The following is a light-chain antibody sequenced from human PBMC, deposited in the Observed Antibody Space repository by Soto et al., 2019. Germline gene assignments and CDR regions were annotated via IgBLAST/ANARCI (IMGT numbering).Light chain of an antibody. CDR3: QQRSNWPLT. Sequence: VLTQSPATLSLSPGERATLSCRASQSVSSFLAWYQQKPGQAPRLLIYDASSRAPGIPPRFSGSASRTDFTLTISSLEPEDFAVYYCQQRSNWPLTFGGGTKVDIK. V-gene: IGKV3-11*01. CDR2: DAS. J-gene: IGKJ4*01. CDR1: QSVSSF.